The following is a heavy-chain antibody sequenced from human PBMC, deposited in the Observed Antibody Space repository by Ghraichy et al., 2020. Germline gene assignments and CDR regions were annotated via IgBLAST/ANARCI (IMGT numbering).Heavy chain of an antibody. CDR2: IDPSTGGT. CDR3: AGSNTSYYMDV. J-gene: IGHJ6*03. D-gene: IGHD2-2*01. CDR1: GHTFNTYY. Sequence: ASVKVSCKASGHTFNTYYVHWGRQAPGQGLEWMGVIDPSTGGTAYAQRFEGRVSLTRDTSTSTIFLEVSSLRAEDTAMYYCAGSNTSYYMDVWGKGTAVTVS. V-gene: IGHV1-46*03.